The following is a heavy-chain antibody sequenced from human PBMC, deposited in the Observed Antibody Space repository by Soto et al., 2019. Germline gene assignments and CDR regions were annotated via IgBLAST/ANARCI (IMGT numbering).Heavy chain of an antibody. J-gene: IGHJ6*02. D-gene: IGHD2-8*01. Sequence: GESLKISCKATGYSFTNYWIGWVRQMPGKGLEWMGTIYPGDSDTRYGPAFEGQVTISADKSITTAYLQWSSLKASDTAVYFCARRRQYCTIKFCFAHYYYILHVWAQGTTVTVS. CDR1: GYSFTNYW. CDR3: ARRRQYCTIKFCFAHYYYILHV. CDR2: IYPGDSDT. V-gene: IGHV5-51*01.